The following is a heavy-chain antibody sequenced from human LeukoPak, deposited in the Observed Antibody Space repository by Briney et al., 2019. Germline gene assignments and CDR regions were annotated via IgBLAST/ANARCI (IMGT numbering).Heavy chain of an antibody. J-gene: IGHJ3*02. CDR1: GFSFDDYA. Sequence: GGSLRLSCAASGFSFDDYAMHWVRQAPGKGLEWVSGISWNSGRIGYADSVKGRFTISRENAKNSLYLQMNSLRAEDTAVYYCARNKEPHDAFDIWGQGTMVTVSS. CDR2: ISWNSGRI. V-gene: IGHV3-9*01. CDR3: ARNKEPHDAFDI. D-gene: IGHD1-14*01.